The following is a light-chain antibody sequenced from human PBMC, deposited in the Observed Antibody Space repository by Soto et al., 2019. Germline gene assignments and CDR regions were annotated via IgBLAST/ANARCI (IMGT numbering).Light chain of an antibody. Sequence: DIVMTQSPDSLAVSLGERATINCKSSQSVLYISNNKNYLAWYQQKPGQPPKLLIYWASTRESGVPDRFSGSGSGTDFTLTISSLQAEDVAVYYCQQYYSTPVTFGPGTKVYIK. V-gene: IGKV4-1*01. CDR3: QQYYSTPVT. CDR1: QSVLYISNNKNY. J-gene: IGKJ3*01. CDR2: WAS.